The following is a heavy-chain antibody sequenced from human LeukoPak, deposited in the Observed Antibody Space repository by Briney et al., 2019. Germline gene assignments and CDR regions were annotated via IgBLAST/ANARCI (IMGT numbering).Heavy chain of an antibody. J-gene: IGHJ4*02. CDR1: GYSISSGYY. CDR2: IYYTGST. V-gene: IGHV4-61*01. CDR3: ASRKLGNDY. Sequence: SETLSLTCTVSGYSISSGYYWSWIRQSPGNGLEWIGYIYYTGSTTYNPSLKSRVTISADTSKNQFSLKLSSVTAADTAVYYCASRKLGNDYWGQGTLVTVSS. D-gene: IGHD7-27*01.